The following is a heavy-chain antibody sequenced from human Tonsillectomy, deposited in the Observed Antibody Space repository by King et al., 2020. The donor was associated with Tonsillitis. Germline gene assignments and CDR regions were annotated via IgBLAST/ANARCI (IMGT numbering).Heavy chain of an antibody. CDR2: ISHSTAYI. D-gene: IGHD3-22*01. CDR1: GFTFSTYG. Sequence: QLVQSGGVLVKPGGSVRLSCVGSGFTFSTYGMNWVRPAPGKGLEWVSSISHSTAYIYYADSLTGRFTVSRDNARNSLYLQMNSLRADDTAVYYCVRDGGDYYDTSAFYSNFDYWGQGTLVTVSS. CDR3: VRDGGDYYDTSAFYSNFDY. V-gene: IGHV3-21*01. J-gene: IGHJ4*02.